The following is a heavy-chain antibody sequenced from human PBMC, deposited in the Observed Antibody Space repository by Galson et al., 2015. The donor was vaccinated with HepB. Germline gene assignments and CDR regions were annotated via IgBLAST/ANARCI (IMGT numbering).Heavy chain of an antibody. J-gene: IGHJ6*02. CDR3: ARDLMGYCSSTSCYPYYYYGMDV. CDR2: ISSSSSYI. D-gene: IGHD2-2*01. CDR1: GFTFSSYS. V-gene: IGHV3-21*01. Sequence: SLRLSCAASGFTFSSYSMNWVRQAPGKGLEWVSSISSSSSYIYYADSVKGRFTISRDNAKNSLYLQMNSLRAEDTAVYYCARDLMGYCSSTSCYPYYYYGMDVWGQGTTVTVSS.